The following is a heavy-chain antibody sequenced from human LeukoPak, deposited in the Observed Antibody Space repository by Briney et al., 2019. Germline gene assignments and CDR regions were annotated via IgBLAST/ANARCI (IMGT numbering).Heavy chain of an antibody. J-gene: IGHJ4*02. D-gene: IGHD6-13*01. CDR2: ISSSGDTI. CDR1: GFTLSHYY. V-gene: IGHV3-11*04. CDR3: ARDLGQQLVRKDY. Sequence: PGGSLRLSCAASGFTLSHYYMTWIRQAPGKGLEWLSCISSSGDTIYYADSVKGRFTISRDNAKNSLYLQMNSLRAEDTAVYYCARDLGQQLVRKDYWGQGTLVTVSS.